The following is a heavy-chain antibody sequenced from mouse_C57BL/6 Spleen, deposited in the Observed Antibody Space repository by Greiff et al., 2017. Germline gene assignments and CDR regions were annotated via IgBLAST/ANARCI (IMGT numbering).Heavy chain of an antibody. CDR1: GYTFTSYW. Sequence: QVQLQQPGAELVKPGASVKMSCKASGYTFTSYWITWVKQRPGQGLEWIGDLYPGSGSTNYNEKFKSKATLTVDTSSSTAYMQLSSLTSEDSAVYYCARDGNYVEGYFDVWGTGTTVTVSS. D-gene: IGHD2-1*01. CDR3: ARDGNYVEGYFDV. J-gene: IGHJ1*03. V-gene: IGHV1-55*01. CDR2: LYPGSGST.